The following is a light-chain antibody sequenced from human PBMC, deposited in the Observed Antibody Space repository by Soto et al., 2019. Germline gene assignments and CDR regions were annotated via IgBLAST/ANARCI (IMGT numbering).Light chain of an antibody. CDR1: SGSVSSSYY. CDR2: STN. J-gene: IGLJ3*02. CDR3: VLYVRSGIWV. V-gene: IGLV8-61*01. Sequence: QAVVTQEPSVSVSPGGTVTLTCALSSGSVSSSYYPTWYQQAPGQAPRTLIYSTNSRSSGVPDRFSGSILGNKAALTITGAQADDDSAYYCVLYVRSGIWVFGGGTKLTVL.